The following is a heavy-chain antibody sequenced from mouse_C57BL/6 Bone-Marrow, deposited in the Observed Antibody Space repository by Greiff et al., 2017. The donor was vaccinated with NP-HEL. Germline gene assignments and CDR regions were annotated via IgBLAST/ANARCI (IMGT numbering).Heavy chain of an antibody. Sequence: EVKLLESEGGLVQPGSSMKLSCTASGFTFSDYYMAWVRQVPEKGLEWVANINYDGSSTYYLDSLKSRFIISRDNAKNILYLQMSSLKSEDTATYYCARDQNPAWFAYWGQGTLVTVSA. J-gene: IGHJ3*01. CDR2: INYDGSST. CDR1: GFTFSDYY. V-gene: IGHV5-16*01. CDR3: ARDQNPAWFAY.